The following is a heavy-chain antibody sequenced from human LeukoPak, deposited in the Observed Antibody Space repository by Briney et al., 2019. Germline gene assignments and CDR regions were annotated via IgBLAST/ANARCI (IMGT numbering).Heavy chain of an antibody. V-gene: IGHV1-18*01. CDR2: ISAYNGNT. Sequence: ASVKVSCKTSGYTFTSYDINWVRQAPGQGLEWMGWISAYNGNTYHGQDFEGRVTMTTETSTSTAYMELRSLRSDDTAVYYCARGGHRSPLAWGQGTLVTVSS. CDR1: GYTFTSYD. J-gene: IGHJ5*02. CDR3: ARGGHRSPLA. D-gene: IGHD3-10*01.